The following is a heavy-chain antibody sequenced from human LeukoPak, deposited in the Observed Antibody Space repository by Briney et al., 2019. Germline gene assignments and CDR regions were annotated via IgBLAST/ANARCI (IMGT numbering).Heavy chain of an antibody. J-gene: IGHJ4*02. D-gene: IGHD3-10*01. CDR2: ISSSSSAI. CDR1: GFTFSRYN. Sequence: GGSLRLSCAASGFTFSRYNMNWVRQAPGKGLEWVSYISSSSSAIYYADSVKGRFTISRDNAKNSLYLQMNSLRDEDTAVYYCARDYGSHGEYFDYWGQGTLVTVSS. CDR3: ARDYGSHGEYFDY. V-gene: IGHV3-48*02.